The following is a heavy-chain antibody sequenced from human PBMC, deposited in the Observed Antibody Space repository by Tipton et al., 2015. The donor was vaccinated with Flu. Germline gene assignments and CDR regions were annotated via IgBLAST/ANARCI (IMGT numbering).Heavy chain of an antibody. CDR3: ARDTFRYCSGASCLSDYYYYGMDV. Sequence: TLSLTCTVSGGSISSHYWSWIRQPPGKGLEWIGYIYSSARTNYNSSLESRVTISVDTSKNQFSLNPSSVTAADTAVYYCARDTFRYCSGASCLSDYYYYGMDVWGQGTTVTVSS. D-gene: IGHD2-15*01. CDR2: IYSSART. CDR1: GGSISSHY. J-gene: IGHJ6*02. V-gene: IGHV4-59*11.